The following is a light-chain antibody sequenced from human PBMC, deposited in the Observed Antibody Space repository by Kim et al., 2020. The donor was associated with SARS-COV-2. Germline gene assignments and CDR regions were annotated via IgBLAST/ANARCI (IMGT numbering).Light chain of an antibody. J-gene: IGLJ2*01. CDR2: QHN. V-gene: IGLV3-1*01. CDR3: QAWDSSTVV. CDR1: KLGDKY. Sequence: VSPGQTASITCSGDKLGDKYACWYQQKPGQSPVLVIYQHNKRPSGIPERFSGSNSGNTATLTISGTQAMDEADYYCQAWDSSTVVFGGGTQLNVL.